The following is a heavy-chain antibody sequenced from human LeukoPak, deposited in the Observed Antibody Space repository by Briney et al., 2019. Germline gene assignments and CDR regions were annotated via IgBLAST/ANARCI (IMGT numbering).Heavy chain of an antibody. V-gene: IGHV3-21*04. Sequence: PGGSLRLSCAASGFTFSTYSMNWVRQAPGKGLEWVSSVSSTGSHIFYADSVKGRFTISRDNAKNSLYLQMNSLRAEDTAVYYCARDEGAAGIPWGQGTLVTVSS. CDR3: ARDEGAAGIP. CDR2: VSSTGSHI. J-gene: IGHJ5*02. CDR1: GFTFSTYS. D-gene: IGHD6-13*01.